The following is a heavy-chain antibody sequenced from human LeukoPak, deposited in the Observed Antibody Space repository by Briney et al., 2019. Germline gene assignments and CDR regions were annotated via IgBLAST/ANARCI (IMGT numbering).Heavy chain of an antibody. V-gene: IGHV1-2*02. CDR1: GYTFTGYY. Sequence: ASVKVSCKASGYTFTGYYMHWVRQAPGQGLEWMGWINPNSGGTNYAQKFQGRVTMTRDTSISTAYMELSRLRSDDTAVYYCARDPEFGSSRRYFAYWGQGTLVTVSS. D-gene: IGHD6-6*01. CDR2: INPNSGGT. CDR3: ARDPEFGSSRRYFAY. J-gene: IGHJ4*02.